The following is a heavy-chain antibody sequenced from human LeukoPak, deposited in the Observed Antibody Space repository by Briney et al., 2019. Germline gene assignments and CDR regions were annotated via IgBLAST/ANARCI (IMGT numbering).Heavy chain of an antibody. CDR1: GYTFTGYY. J-gene: IGHJ4*02. V-gene: IGHV1-2*02. CDR3: ARAYGTSGYYFDY. CDR2: INPNSGGT. D-gene: IGHD2-2*01. Sequence: GASVKVSCKASGYTFTGYYMHWVRQAPGQGLEWMGWINPNSGGTNYAQKFQGRVTMTRDTSISTAYMELTRLRSDDTAVYYCARAYGTSGYYFDYWGQGTLVTVSS.